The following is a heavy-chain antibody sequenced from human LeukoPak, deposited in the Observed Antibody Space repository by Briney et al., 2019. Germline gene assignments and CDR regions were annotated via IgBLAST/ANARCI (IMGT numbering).Heavy chain of an antibody. V-gene: IGHV1-2*02. CDR2: INPNSGGT. CDR3: ARDWTFGAYYYYMDV. J-gene: IGHJ6*03. Sequence: ASVKVSCKASGYTFTGYYMHWVRQAPGQGLEWMGWINPNSGGTNYAQKFQGRVTMTRDTSISTAYMELSRLRSDDTAVYYCARDWTFGAYYYYMDVWGKGTAVTVSS. CDR1: GYTFTGYY. D-gene: IGHD3-16*01.